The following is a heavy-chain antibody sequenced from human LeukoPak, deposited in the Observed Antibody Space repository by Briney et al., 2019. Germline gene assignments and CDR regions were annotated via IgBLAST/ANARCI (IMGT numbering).Heavy chain of an antibody. CDR2: ISYDGSNK. CDR1: GFTFSSYA. J-gene: IGHJ5*02. Sequence: GGSLRLSCAASGFTFSSYAMHWVRQAPGKGLEWVAVISYDGSNKYYADSVKGRFTISRDNSKNTLYLQMNSLRAEDTAVYYCARDPLGSSSHDNWFDPWGQGTLVTVSS. V-gene: IGHV3-30-3*01. CDR3: ARDPLGSSSHDNWFDP. D-gene: IGHD2-15*01.